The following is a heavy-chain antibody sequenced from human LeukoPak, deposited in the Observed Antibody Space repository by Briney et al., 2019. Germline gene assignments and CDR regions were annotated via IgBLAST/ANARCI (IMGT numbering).Heavy chain of an antibody. CDR1: VGTFSSYA. V-gene: IGHV1-69*06. Sequence: SVKVACKASVGTFSSYAIGWVRQAPGQGLEWMGEIIPIFGTANYAQKFQGRVTITADKSTSTAYMELSSLRSEDTAVYYCARGRPTTSIAAAGVNWFDPWGQGTLVTVSS. J-gene: IGHJ5*02. CDR2: IIPIFGTA. D-gene: IGHD6-13*01. CDR3: ARGRPTTSIAAAGVNWFDP.